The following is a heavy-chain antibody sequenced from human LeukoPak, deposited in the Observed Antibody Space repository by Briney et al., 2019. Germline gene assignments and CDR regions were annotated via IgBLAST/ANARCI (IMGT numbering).Heavy chain of an antibody. D-gene: IGHD2-2*01. V-gene: IGHV1-18*01. CDR3: AREEVSSTSYYMDV. CDR2: ISADNADA. J-gene: IGHJ6*03. CDR1: GYTFTTYR. Sequence: ASVKVSCKASGYTFTTYRISWVRQAPGQGLEWMGWISADNADANYAQKLQGRVTMTTDTSTSTAYMEVRSLRSDDTAVYYCAREEVSSTSYYMDVWGKGTTVTVSS.